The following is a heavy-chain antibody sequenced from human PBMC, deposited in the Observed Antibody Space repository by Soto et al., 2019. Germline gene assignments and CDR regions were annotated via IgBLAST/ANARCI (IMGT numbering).Heavy chain of an antibody. J-gene: IGHJ4*01. D-gene: IGHD6-13*01. Sequence: QITLKESGPTLVKPTQTLTLTCTFSGFSLSTSGVGVGWIRQPPGKALEWLALIYWDDDKRYSAFLKSRLTITKDISKNQVVLTMTNMDPVDTATYYCAHSCSWYFPSDYRGLGTLVTASS. V-gene: IGHV2-5*02. CDR2: IYWDDDK. CDR3: AHSCSWYFPSDY. CDR1: GFSLSTSGVG.